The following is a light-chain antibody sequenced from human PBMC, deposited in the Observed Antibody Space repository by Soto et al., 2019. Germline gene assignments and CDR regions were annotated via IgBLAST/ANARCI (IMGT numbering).Light chain of an antibody. V-gene: IGLV2-14*01. CDR1: SSDVGGYNY. CDR3: SSYTSSSTPV. J-gene: IGLJ1*01. CDR2: DVS. Sequence: QSVLTQPASVSGSPGQSITISCTGTSSDVGGYNYVSWYQQHPGKAPKLMNYDVSNRPSGVSNRFSGSKSGNTASLTFSGLHAEDEADYYCSSYTSSSTPVFGTGTKVTVL.